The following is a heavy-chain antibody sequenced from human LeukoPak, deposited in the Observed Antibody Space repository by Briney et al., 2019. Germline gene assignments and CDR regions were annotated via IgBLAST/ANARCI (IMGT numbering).Heavy chain of an antibody. J-gene: IGHJ6*03. Sequence: GASVKVSCKASGYTFTSYGISWVRQAPGQGLEWMGWISAYNGNTNYAQKLQGRGTMTTDTSTSTAYMELRSLRSDDTAVYYCARGIVVVPAPWDYYYYMDVWGKGTTVTVSS. CDR3: ARGIVVVPAPWDYYYYMDV. V-gene: IGHV1-18*01. D-gene: IGHD2-2*01. CDR2: ISAYNGNT. CDR1: GYTFTSYG.